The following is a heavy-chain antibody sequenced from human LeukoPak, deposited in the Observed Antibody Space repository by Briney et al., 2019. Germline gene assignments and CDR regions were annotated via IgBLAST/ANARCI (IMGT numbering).Heavy chain of an antibody. D-gene: IGHD6-6*01. CDR1: GYSFTSYW. Sequence: RGESLKISCKGSGYSFTSYWIGWVRQMPGKGLEWMGVIYPSDSHIEYSPSFRGQVTISADTTINTAYLQWSSLKASDTAKYYCARYSAARPGDYWGQGTVVTVSS. CDR3: ARYSAARPGDY. V-gene: IGHV5-51*01. J-gene: IGHJ4*02. CDR2: IYPSDSHI.